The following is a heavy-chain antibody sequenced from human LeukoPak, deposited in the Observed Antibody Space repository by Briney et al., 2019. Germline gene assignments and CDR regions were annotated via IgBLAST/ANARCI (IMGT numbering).Heavy chain of an antibody. V-gene: IGHV3-33*01. CDR3: ARTHIPQYDFWTASI. CDR1: GFTFSSYG. J-gene: IGHJ4*02. CDR2: IWYDGSNK. D-gene: IGHD3-3*01. Sequence: GGSLRLSCAASGFTFSSYGMHWVRQAPGKGLEWVAVIWYDGSNKYYADSVKGRFTISRDNSKNTLYLQMNSLRVEDTAVYYCARTHIPQYDFWTASIWGQGTLVAVSS.